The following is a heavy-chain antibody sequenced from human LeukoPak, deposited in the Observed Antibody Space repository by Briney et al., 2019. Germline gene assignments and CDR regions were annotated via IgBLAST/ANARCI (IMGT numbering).Heavy chain of an antibody. CDR3: VRGYYDSSGSSNTFDI. Sequence: SETLSLTCTVSGGSISSSYWSWIRQPPGKGLEWIGYIHYSGNKNYTPTLRNRPTMSVDTSKNQFSLKLSSVTAADTAVYYCVRGYYDSSGSSNTFDIWGQGTMVTVSS. CDR2: IHYSGNK. J-gene: IGHJ3*02. V-gene: IGHV4-59*01. CDR1: GGSISSSY. D-gene: IGHD3-22*01.